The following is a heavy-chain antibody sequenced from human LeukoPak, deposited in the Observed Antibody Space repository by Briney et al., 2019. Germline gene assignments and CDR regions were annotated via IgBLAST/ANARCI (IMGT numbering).Heavy chain of an antibody. Sequence: GGSLRLSCTASGFTFGDYAMSWVRQAPGKGLEWVGFIRSKAYGGTTEYAASVKGRFTISRDDSKSIAYLQMNSLKTEDTAVYYCTRAYYDILTGYWGFFDYWGQGTLVTVSS. CDR3: TRAYYDILTGYWGFFDY. J-gene: IGHJ4*02. V-gene: IGHV3-49*04. CDR1: GFTFGDYA. D-gene: IGHD3-9*01. CDR2: IRSKAYGGTT.